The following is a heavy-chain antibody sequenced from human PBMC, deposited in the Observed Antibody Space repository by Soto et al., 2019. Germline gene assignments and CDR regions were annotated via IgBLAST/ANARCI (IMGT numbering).Heavy chain of an antibody. CDR2: ISGSGGST. CDR3: AKALYSSGWYYFDY. Sequence: GGSLRLSCAASGFTFSSYAMSWVRQAPGKGLEWVSAISGSGGSTYYADTVKGRFTISRDNSKNTLYLQMNSLRAEDTAVYYCAKALYSSGWYYFDYWGQGTLVTVSS. CDR1: GFTFSSYA. V-gene: IGHV3-23*01. D-gene: IGHD6-19*01. J-gene: IGHJ4*02.